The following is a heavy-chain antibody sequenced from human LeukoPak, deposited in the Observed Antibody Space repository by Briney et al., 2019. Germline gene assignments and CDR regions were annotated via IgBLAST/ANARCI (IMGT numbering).Heavy chain of an antibody. V-gene: IGHV3-30-3*01. J-gene: IGHJ4*02. Sequence: PGRSLRLSCAASGFTFSSYAMHWVRQAPGKGLEWVAVISYDGSNKYYVDSVKGRFTISRDNSKNTLYLQMNSLRAEDTAVYYCARESLSYDSSGYYYEGADIDYWGQGTLVTVSS. CDR1: GFTFSSYA. D-gene: IGHD3-22*01. CDR2: ISYDGSNK. CDR3: ARESLSYDSSGYYYEGADIDY.